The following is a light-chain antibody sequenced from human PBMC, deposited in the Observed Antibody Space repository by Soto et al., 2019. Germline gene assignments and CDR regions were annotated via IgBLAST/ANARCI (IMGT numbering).Light chain of an antibody. J-gene: IGKJ3*01. Sequence: EIVLTQSPGTLSLSPGERATLSCRASQSVSSSYLAWYQQKPGQAPRLLIYGASSRATGIPDRFSGSGSGIYFTLSISRLEPEDFAVYYCQHYGGSPFTFGPGTKVDIK. CDR1: QSVSSSY. CDR3: QHYGGSPFT. CDR2: GAS. V-gene: IGKV3-20*01.